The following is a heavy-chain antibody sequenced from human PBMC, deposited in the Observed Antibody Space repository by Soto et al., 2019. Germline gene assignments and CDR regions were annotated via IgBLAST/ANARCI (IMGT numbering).Heavy chain of an antibody. J-gene: IGHJ6*03. CDR3: GKRFGLMVYAPSGYMDV. Sequence: PGGSLRLSCAASGFTFSSYGMHWVRQAPGKGLEWVAVISYDGSNKYYADSVKGRFTISRDNSKNTLYLQMNSLRAEDTAVYYCGKRFGLMVYAPSGYMDVWGKGTTVTVSS. CDR1: GFTFSSYG. CDR2: ISYDGSNK. V-gene: IGHV3-30*18. D-gene: IGHD2-8*01.